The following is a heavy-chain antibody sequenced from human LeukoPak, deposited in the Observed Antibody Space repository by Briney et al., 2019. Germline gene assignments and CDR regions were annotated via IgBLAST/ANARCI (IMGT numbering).Heavy chain of an antibody. V-gene: IGHV1-2*02. J-gene: IGHJ3*01. D-gene: IGHD3-3*01. CDR3: TRDYDCVHYAYDD. CDR2: INPNSGGT. Sequence: ASVKVSCGDSGYTFISHLIHWVRQAPGQGLEWVGWINPNSGGTAYAQKFQGRVTMTRYTSISAASMELSRLTSDDTAIYYRTRDYDCVHYAYDDWGQGTRITVSS. CDR1: GYTFISHL.